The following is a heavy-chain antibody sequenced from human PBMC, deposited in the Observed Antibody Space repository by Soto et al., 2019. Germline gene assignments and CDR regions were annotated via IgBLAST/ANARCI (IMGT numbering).Heavy chain of an antibody. D-gene: IGHD4-4*01. CDR1: GGTFSSYA. V-gene: IGHV1-69*13. J-gene: IGHJ6*02. CDR3: AIVYTMTTVTTYAMDV. Sequence: ASVKVSCKSSGGTFSSYAISWVRQAPGQGLKWMGGIIPIFGTANYAQKFQGRVTITADESTSTAYMELSSLRSEDTAVYYCAIVYTMTTVTTYAMDVWSQGTTVTVSS. CDR2: IIPIFGTA.